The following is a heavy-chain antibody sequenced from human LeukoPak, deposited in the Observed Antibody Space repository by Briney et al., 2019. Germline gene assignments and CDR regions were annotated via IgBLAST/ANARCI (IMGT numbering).Heavy chain of an antibody. Sequence: GGSLRLSCAVSGFTLSSYSMNWVRQAPGKGLEWVSSISSSSSHIYYADSVKGRFTISRDNAKNPLYLQMNSLRAGDTAVYYCANTILTGALWGQGTLVTVSS. D-gene: IGHD2-2*02. CDR1: GFTLSSYS. V-gene: IGHV3-21*01. CDR3: ANTILTGAL. CDR2: ISSSSSHI. J-gene: IGHJ4*02.